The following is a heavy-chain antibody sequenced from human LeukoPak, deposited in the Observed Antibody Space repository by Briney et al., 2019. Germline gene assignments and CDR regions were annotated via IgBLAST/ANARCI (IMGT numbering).Heavy chain of an antibody. J-gene: IGHJ6*02. CDR3: ARDHWLLSSKTCCYNGMDV. CDR2: IYYSGST. CDR1: GGSISSYY. V-gene: IGHV4-59*12. D-gene: IGHD3-9*01. Sequence: SETLSLTCTVSGGSISSYYWSWIRQPPGKGLEWIGYIYYSGSTNYNPSLKSRVTISVDTSKNQFSLKLSSVTAADTAVYYCARDHWLLSSKTCCYNGMDVWGQGTTVTVSS.